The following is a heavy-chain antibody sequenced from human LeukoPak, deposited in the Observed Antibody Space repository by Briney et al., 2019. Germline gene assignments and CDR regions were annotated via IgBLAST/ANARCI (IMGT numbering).Heavy chain of an antibody. CDR2: ISYDGSNK. CDR3: AKGSKAVLFTRDHYMDV. J-gene: IGHJ6*03. Sequence: GGSLRLSCAASGFTFSSYGMHWVRQAPGKGLEWVAVISYDGSNKYYADSVRGRFTISRDNSKNTLYLQMNSLRAEDTAVYFCAKGSKAVLFTRDHYMDVWGKGTTVTISS. CDR1: GFTFSSYG. V-gene: IGHV3-30*18. D-gene: IGHD6-19*01.